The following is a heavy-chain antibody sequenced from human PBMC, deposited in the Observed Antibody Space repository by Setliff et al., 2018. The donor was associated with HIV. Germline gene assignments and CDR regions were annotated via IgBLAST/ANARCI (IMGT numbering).Heavy chain of an antibody. CDR3: HSGYDTEEQSYFDY. V-gene: IGHV3-23*01. D-gene: IGHD5-12*01. CDR2: VSGNGYTT. CDR1: GFTFDYYA. J-gene: IGHJ4*02. Sequence: GGSLRLSCAGSGFTFDYYAMAWVRQAPGKGLEWVSSVSGNGYTTFYANSVRGRFTVSRDNSKNTLFLQMTSLRAEDTGVYYCHSGYDTEEQSYFDYWGQGTLVTVSS.